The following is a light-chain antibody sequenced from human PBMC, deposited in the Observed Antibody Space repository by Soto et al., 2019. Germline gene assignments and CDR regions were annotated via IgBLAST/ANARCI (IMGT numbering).Light chain of an antibody. CDR3: AAWDNSLNGRYV. Sequence: QSALTQPPPASGTPGQRVIISCSGSSSHIGSNTVNWYQQLPGTAPKLLIYSNNQRPSGVPDRFSGSKSGTSASLAISGLQSEDEADYYCAAWDNSLNGRYVFGTGTKVNVL. J-gene: IGLJ1*01. CDR2: SNN. CDR1: SSHIGSNT. V-gene: IGLV1-44*01.